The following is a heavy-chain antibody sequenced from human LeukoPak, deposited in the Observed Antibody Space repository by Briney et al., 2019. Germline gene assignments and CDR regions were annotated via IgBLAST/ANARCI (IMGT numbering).Heavy chain of an antibody. D-gene: IGHD1-7*01. J-gene: IGHJ4*02. CDR1: GDSIRSYY. CDR3: AREIVWDYEGEFDY. V-gene: IGHV4-59*01. CDR2: IHCNGRT. Sequence: SETLSLTCTVSGDSIRSYYWTWLRQPPGKGLEWIGYIHCNGRTRYNPSLNSRVTMSVDTSKNQFSLKLNSVTAADTAVYYCAREIVWDYEGEFDYWGQGTLVTVSS.